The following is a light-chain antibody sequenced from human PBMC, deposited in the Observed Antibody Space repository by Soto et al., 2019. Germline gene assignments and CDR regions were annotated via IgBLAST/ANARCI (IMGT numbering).Light chain of an antibody. J-gene: IGLJ1*01. CDR2: DVS. Sequence: QSVLTQPASVSGSPGQSITISCTGTSNDVGGYTYVSWYQQHPGKATKLMNYDVSNRPSGVSNSFSGSKSANKASQTISGLQAEDEADYYCSSYTTSSTPPYVFGTGTKVTVL. CDR3: SSYTTSSTPPYV. V-gene: IGLV2-14*01. CDR1: SNDVGGYTY.